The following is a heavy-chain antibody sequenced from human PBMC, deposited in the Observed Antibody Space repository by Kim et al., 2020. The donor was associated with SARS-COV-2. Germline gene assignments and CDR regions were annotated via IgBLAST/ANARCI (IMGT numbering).Heavy chain of an antibody. CDR3: VKYGRSYGAVL. V-gene: IGHV3-64D*06. D-gene: IGHD5-18*01. Sequence: GGSLRLSCSGSGFTFSEYAIHWVRRAPGKGLEYVSATTRSGDGYFYADSVKGRFTVSRDNSKNTLYLQMNSLRVEDTSVYYCVKYGRSYGAVLWRQGTLVIVPT. J-gene: IGHJ4*02. CDR2: TTRSGDGY. CDR1: GFTFSEYA.